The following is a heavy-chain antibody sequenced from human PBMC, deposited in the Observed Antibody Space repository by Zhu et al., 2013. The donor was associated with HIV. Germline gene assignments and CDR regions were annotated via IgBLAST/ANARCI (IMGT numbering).Heavy chain of an antibody. CDR1: GGSFNTYA. J-gene: IGHJ4*02. D-gene: IGHD3-16*02. CDR2: IIPFFGTA. CDR3: AREGGGGLPLGELSLPFDF. Sequence: QVQLVQSGTEVTMPGSSVRVSCKTSGGSFNTYAFSWVRQAAHGGLEWMGGIIPFFGTANYARNFQGRVTITADEPTKTVYMELSTLRSEDTAVYYCAREGGGGLPLGELSLPFDFWGQGTLVTVSS. V-gene: IGHV1-69*01.